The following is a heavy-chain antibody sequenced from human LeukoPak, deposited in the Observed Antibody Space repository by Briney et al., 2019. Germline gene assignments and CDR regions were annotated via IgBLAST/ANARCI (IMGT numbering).Heavy chain of an antibody. J-gene: IGHJ4*02. Sequence: GGSLRLSCAASGFTFSSYEMNWVRQAPGKGLEWVSYISSSGSTIYYADSVKGRFTISRDNAKNSLYLQMNSLRAEDTAVYYCARDAAGDSFDYWGQGTLVTVSS. CDR2: ISSSGSTI. V-gene: IGHV3-48*03. CDR3: ARDAAGDSFDY. CDR1: GFTFSSYE.